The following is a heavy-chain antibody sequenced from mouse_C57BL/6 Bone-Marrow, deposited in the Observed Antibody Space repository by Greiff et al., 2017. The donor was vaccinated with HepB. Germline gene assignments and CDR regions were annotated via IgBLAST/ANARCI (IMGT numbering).Heavy chain of an antibody. CDR3: ASWRFYYSYAMDY. V-gene: IGHV1-67*01. D-gene: IGHD2-12*01. CDR2: ISTYYGDA. CDR1: GYTFTDYA. Sequence: QVQLQQSGPELVRPGVSVKISCKGSGYTFTDYAMHWVKQSHAKSLEWIGVISTYYGDASYNQKFKDKATMTVDKSSSTAYMELARLTSEDSAVYYCASWRFYYSYAMDYWGQGTSVTVSS. J-gene: IGHJ4*01.